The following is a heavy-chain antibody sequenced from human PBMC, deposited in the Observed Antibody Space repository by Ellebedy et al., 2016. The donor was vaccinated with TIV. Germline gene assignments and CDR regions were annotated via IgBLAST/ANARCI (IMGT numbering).Heavy chain of an antibody. CDR3: AKENPGWIQLWVSIDY. CDR1: GFTFSSYG. Sequence: PGGSLRLSCAASGFTFSSYGMHWVRQAPGKGLEWVAVISYDGSNKYYADSVKGRFTISRDNSKNTLYLQMNSLRAEDTAVYYCAKENPGWIQLWVSIDYWGQGTLVTVSS. V-gene: IGHV3-30*18. CDR2: ISYDGSNK. D-gene: IGHD5-18*01. J-gene: IGHJ4*02.